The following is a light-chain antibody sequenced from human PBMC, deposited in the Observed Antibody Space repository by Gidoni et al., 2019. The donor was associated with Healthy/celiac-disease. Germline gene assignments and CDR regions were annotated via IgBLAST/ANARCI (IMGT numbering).Light chain of an antibody. Sequence: QSALTQPASVSGSPGQSITISCTGTSTDVGGYNYVSWYQQHPGKAPKLMIYDVSHRPSGVSNRFSGSKSGNTASLTISGLQAEDEADYYCSSYSYSSTGVFGGGTKVTVL. CDR2: DVS. J-gene: IGLJ3*02. CDR1: STDVGGYNY. CDR3: SSYSYSSTGV. V-gene: IGLV2-14*01.